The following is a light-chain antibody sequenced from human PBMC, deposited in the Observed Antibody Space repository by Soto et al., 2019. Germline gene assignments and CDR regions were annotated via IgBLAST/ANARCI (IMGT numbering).Light chain of an antibody. CDR1: QSISSW. CDR2: KAS. V-gene: IGKV1-5*03. Sequence: DIQMTQSPSTLSASVGDRVTITCRASQSISSWLAWYQQKPGKAPKLLIYKASSLESGVPARFSGSGSGTEFTLTISSQQPDDFATYYRQQYNSYFGGGTKVEIK. J-gene: IGKJ4*01. CDR3: QQYNSY.